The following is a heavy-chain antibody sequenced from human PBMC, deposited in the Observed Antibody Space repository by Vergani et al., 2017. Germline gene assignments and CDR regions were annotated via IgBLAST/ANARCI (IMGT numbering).Heavy chain of an antibody. CDR1: GGSISSYY. J-gene: IGHJ3*02. Sequence: QVQLQESGPGLVKPSDTLSLTCTVSGGSISSYYWSWIRQPPGKGLEWIGYIYYSGSTNYNPSLKSRVTISVDTSKNQFSLKLSSVTAADTAVYYCARDAPPYYYDSSGYLDAFDIWGQGTMVTVSS. CDR2: IYYSGST. CDR3: ARDAPPYYYDSSGYLDAFDI. V-gene: IGHV4-59*01. D-gene: IGHD3-22*01.